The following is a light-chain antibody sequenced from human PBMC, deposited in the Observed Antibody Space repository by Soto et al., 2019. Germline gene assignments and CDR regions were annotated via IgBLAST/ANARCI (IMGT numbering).Light chain of an antibody. Sequence: EIVMTQSPATLSVSPGERATLSCRASQSVNSNLAWYQQKPGQAPRLLIYGASTRATGLPARFSGSGSGTDFTLTISSLQSEDFAVYYCQQYNNWPPGTFGQGTKVEIK. J-gene: IGKJ1*01. CDR2: GAS. CDR3: QQYNNWPPGT. CDR1: QSVNSN. V-gene: IGKV3-15*01.